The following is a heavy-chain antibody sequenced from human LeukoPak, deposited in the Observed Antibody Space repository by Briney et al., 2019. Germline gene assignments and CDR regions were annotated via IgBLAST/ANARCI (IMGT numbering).Heavy chain of an antibody. V-gene: IGHV3-23*01. J-gene: IGHJ6*03. D-gene: IGHD1-1*01. CDR2: ISGSGGST. Sequence: GGSLRLSCAASGFTFSSYAMSWVRQAPGKGLEWVSAISGSGGSTSYADSVKGRFTISRDNSKNTLYLQMNSLRAEDTAVYYCARTTEGGYIGYFYYYYMDVWGKGTTVTISS. CDR1: GFTFSSYA. CDR3: ARTTEGGYIGYFYYYYMDV.